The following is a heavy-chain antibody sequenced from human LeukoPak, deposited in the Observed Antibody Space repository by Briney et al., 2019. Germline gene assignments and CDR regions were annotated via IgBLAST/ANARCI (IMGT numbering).Heavy chain of an antibody. D-gene: IGHD5-18*01. V-gene: IGHV1-18*01. Sequence: ASVKVSCKASGYTFTSYGISWVRQAPGQGREWMGWISAYNGNTNYAQKLQGRVTMTTDTSTSTAYMELRSMRSDDTAVYYCATWIQLWDRDYWGRGTLVTVSS. CDR3: ATWIQLWDRDY. CDR1: GYTFTSYG. CDR2: ISAYNGNT. J-gene: IGHJ4*02.